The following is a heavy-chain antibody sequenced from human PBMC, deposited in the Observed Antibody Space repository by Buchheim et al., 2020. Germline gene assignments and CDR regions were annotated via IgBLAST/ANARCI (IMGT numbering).Heavy chain of an antibody. CDR1: GFTFSDYY. CDR3: AREFYYGSGSYHYDPGQNWFDP. J-gene: IGHJ5*02. D-gene: IGHD3-10*01. CDR2: ISSSGSTI. V-gene: IGHV3-11*01. Sequence: QVQLVESGGGLVKPGGSLRLSCAASGFTFSDYYMSWIRQAPGKGLEWVSYISSSGSTIYYADSVKGRFTISRDNAKNSLYLQMNSLRAEDTAVYYCAREFYYGSGSYHYDPGQNWFDPWGQGTL.